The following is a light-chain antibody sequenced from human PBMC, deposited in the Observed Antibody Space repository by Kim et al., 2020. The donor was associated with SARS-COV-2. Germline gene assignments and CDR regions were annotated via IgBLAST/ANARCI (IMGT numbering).Light chain of an antibody. CDR2: DVS. CDR1: SSDVGGYNY. J-gene: IGLJ1*01. V-gene: IGLV2-14*04. CDR3: SSYTSSSTYV. Sequence: GQSITISCTGTSSDVGGYNYVSWYQQPPGKAPKLMIYDVSKRPSGVSNRFSGSKSGNTASLTISGLQAEDEAGYYCSSYTSSSTYVFGTGTKVTVL.